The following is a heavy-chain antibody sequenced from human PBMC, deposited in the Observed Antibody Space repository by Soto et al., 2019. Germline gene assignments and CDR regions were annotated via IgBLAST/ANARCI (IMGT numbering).Heavy chain of an antibody. D-gene: IGHD3-22*01. CDR1: GYTITAHS. J-gene: IGHJ1*01. V-gene: IGHV1-2*02. CDR2: INAKRGGT. CDR3: ATDDGHYCGSG. Sequence: GASVKVSCKASGYTITAHSLHWVRQAPGQGLEWMGWINAKRGGTDYAQKFQDRVTMSRDTSINTAYMQLSRLTSDDTAVYFCATDDGHYCGSGRGQGTLVIVSS.